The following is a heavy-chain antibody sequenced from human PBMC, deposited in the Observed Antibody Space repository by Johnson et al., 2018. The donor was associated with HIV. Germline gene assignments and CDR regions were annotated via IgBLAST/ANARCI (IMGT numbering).Heavy chain of an antibody. V-gene: IGHV3-7*05. D-gene: IGHD5-24*01. J-gene: IGHJ3*02. Sequence: MLLVESGGGLAQPGGSLRLSCAASGFSFSSYWMTWVRQAPGKGLEWVANINQDGRDRYYVASVQGRFTISRDNAQNSLYLQMNSLRGEDTAVYYCARPSLKGGDNYWGGFDIWGQGTMVTVSS. CDR1: GFSFSSYW. CDR2: INQDGRDR. CDR3: ARPSLKGGDNYWGGFDI.